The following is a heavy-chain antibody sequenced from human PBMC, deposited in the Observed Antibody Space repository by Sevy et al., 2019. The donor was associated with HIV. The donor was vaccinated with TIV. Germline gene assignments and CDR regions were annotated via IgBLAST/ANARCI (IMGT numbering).Heavy chain of an antibody. CDR1: GFTFSSYA. Sequence: GGSLRLSCAASGFTFSSYAMHWVRQAPGKGLEWVAVISYDGSNKYYADSVKGRFTISRDNSKNTLYLQMNSLRAEDTAVYYCARDLIAAAGYYYYGMDVWGQGTTVTVSS. V-gene: IGHV3-30-3*01. CDR2: ISYDGSNK. J-gene: IGHJ6*02. CDR3: ARDLIAAAGYYYYGMDV. D-gene: IGHD6-13*01.